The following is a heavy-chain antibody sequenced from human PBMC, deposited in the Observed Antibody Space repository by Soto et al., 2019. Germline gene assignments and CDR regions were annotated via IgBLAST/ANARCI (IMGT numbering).Heavy chain of an antibody. V-gene: IGHV3-30*18. CDR1: GFTFSSYG. Sequence: QVQLVESGGGVVQPGRSLRLSCAASGFTFSSYGMHWVRQAPGKGLEWVAVISYDGSNKYYADSVKGRFTISRDNSKNTLYLQMNSLSAEDTAVYYCAKDRGLLWFGELYGYWGQGTLVTVSS. CDR2: ISYDGSNK. D-gene: IGHD3-10*01. J-gene: IGHJ4*02. CDR3: AKDRGLLWFGELYGY.